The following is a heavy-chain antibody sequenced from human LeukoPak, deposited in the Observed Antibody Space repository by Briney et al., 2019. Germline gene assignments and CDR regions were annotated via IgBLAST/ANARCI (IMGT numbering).Heavy chain of an antibody. J-gene: IGHJ6*02. CDR1: GGSSSSSNW. D-gene: IGHD3-16*01. CDR2: IYHSGST. Sequence: SETLSLTCAVSGGSSSSSNWWSWVRQPPGKGREWIGEIYHSGSTNYNPSLKSRVTISVDKSKNQFSLKLSSVTAADTAVYYCARVGGEWLGSPYYYYGMDVWGQGTTVTVSS. V-gene: IGHV4-4*02. CDR3: ARVGGEWLGSPYYYYGMDV.